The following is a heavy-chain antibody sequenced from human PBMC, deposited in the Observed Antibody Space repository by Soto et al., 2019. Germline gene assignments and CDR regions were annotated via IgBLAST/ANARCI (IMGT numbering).Heavy chain of an antibody. D-gene: IGHD6-19*01. Sequence: QVQLVQSGAEVKQRGSSVKVSCKTSGGTFSTYAIYWVRQAPGQGLEWMGAIIPLFGTADYAQKFQGRVTITADESTSTAYMELSSLRSEDTAVYYCARPKGSYSSGYYYFDYWGQGTLVTVSS. CDR1: GGTFSTYA. J-gene: IGHJ4*02. CDR2: IIPLFGTA. V-gene: IGHV1-69*01. CDR3: ARPKGSYSSGYYYFDY.